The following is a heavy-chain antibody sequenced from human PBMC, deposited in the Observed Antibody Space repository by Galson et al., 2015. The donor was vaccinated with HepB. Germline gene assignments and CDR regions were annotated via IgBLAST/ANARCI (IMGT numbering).Heavy chain of an antibody. D-gene: IGHD2-15*01. Sequence: SLRLSCATSGFTFGDYAMLWFRQAPGKGLEWIGYIRSKAYGGTTEHAASMTGRFTISRDDSKSIAYLQMNSLKTEDTAVYYCTRGLGGYYYYMDVWGKGTTVTVSS. V-gene: IGHV3-49*03. CDR1: GFTFGDYA. CDR2: IRSKAYGGTT. CDR3: TRGLGGYYYYMDV. J-gene: IGHJ6*03.